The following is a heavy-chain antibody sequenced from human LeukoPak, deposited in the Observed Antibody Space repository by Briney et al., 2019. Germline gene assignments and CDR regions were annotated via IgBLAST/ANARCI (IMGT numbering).Heavy chain of an antibody. D-gene: IGHD1-26*01. J-gene: IGHJ3*02. CDR2: ISYDGSNK. Sequence: GSLLLSCAASGFTFSSYAMHWVRPAPGKGLEWVAVISYDGSNKYYADSVKGRFTISRDNSKNTLYLQMNSLRAEDTAVYYCARGLGATEAFDICGQGTMVTVSS. CDR1: GFTFSSYA. V-gene: IGHV3-30*04. CDR3: ARGLGATEAFDI.